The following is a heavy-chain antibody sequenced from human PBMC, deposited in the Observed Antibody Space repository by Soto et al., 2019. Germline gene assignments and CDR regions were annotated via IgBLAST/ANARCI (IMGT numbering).Heavy chain of an antibody. Sequence: QLQLQESGPGLVKPSETLSLTCTVSGGSISSSSYYWGWIRQPPGKGLEWIGSIYYSGSTYYNPSLKSRVTISVDTSKNQFSRKLSSVTAADTAVYYCAKGGSTDAFDIWGQGTMVTVSS. CDR3: AKGGSTDAFDI. D-gene: IGHD3-10*01. CDR2: IYYSGST. V-gene: IGHV4-39*01. J-gene: IGHJ3*02. CDR1: GGSISSSSYY.